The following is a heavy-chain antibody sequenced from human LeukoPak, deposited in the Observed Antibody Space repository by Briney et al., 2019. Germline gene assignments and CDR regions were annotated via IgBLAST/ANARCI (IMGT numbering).Heavy chain of an antibody. CDR2: IYYSGST. V-gene: IGHV4-59*08. J-gene: IGHJ5*02. D-gene: IGHD5-18*01. CDR1: GGSISSYY. CDR3: ASEDTAMGYNWFDP. Sequence: SETLSLTCTVSGGSISSYYWSWIRQPPGKGLEGFGYIYYSGSTNYNPSLKSRVTISVDTSKNQFSLKLSSVTAADTAVYYCASEDTAMGYNWFDPWGQGTLVTVSS.